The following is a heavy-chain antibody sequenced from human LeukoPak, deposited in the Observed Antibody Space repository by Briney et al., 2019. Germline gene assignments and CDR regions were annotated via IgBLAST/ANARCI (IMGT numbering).Heavy chain of an antibody. CDR3: ARHLAAAGNSLYFDL. V-gene: IGHV4-59*08. J-gene: IGHJ2*01. D-gene: IGHD6-13*01. CDR2: IYYSGST. CDR1: GGSISSYY. Sequence: SETLSLTCTVSGGSISSYYWSWIRQPPGKGLEWIGYIYYSGSTNYNPSLKSRVTISVDTSKNQFSLKLSSVTAADTAVYYCARHLAAAGNSLYFDLWGRRTLVTVSS.